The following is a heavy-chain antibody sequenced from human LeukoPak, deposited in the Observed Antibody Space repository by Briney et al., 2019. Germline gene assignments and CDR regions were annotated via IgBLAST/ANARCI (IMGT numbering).Heavy chain of an antibody. CDR3: ANSRGSGSYYYYYYYYMDV. D-gene: IGHD3-10*01. CDR1: GFTFSSYE. Sequence: PGGSQRLFCAASGFTFSSYEMNWVRQAPGKGLEWVSSISSSSSYIYYADSVKGRFTISRDNAKNSLYLQMNSLRAEDTAVYYCANSRGSGSYYYYYYYYMDVWGKGTTVTVSS. CDR2: ISSSSSYI. V-gene: IGHV3-21*04. J-gene: IGHJ6*03.